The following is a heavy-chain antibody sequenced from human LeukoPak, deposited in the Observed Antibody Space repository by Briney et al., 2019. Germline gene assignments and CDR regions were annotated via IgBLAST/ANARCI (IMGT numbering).Heavy chain of an antibody. D-gene: IGHD1-1*01. J-gene: IGHJ3*02. V-gene: IGHV3-23*01. CDR1: GFTFSSYA. CDR2: ISGSGGST. Sequence: PGGSLRLSCAASGFTFSSYAMSWVRQAPGKGLKWVSAISGSGGSTYDADSVKGRFTISRDNSKNTLYLQMNSLRAEDTAIYFCAKDWNDVGSDAFHIWGQGTMVTVSS. CDR3: AKDWNDVGSDAFHI.